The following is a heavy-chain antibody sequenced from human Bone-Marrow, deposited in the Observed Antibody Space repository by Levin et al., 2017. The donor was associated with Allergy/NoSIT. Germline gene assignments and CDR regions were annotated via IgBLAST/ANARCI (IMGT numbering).Heavy chain of an antibody. Sequence: PGGSLRLSCVASGFTFRNYGMHWVRQAPGKGLEWVALIWNDGSNQHYADSVKGRFTISRDNSNNTLYLQMDSLRVEDTALYFCARDSLVTDYWGQGILVTVSS. D-gene: IGHD5-18*01. CDR1: GFTFRNYG. V-gene: IGHV3-33*01. CDR2: IWNDGSNQ. J-gene: IGHJ4*02. CDR3: ARDSLVTDY.